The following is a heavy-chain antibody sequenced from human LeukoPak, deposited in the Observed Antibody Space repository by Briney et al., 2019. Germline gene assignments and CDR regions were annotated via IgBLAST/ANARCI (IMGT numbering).Heavy chain of an antibody. J-gene: IGHJ4*02. Sequence: SETLSLTCTVSGGSISSYYWSWIRQPPGKGLEWIGYISYSGTTNYNPSLKSRVTISVDTSKNQFSLNLTSVTATDTAVYYCATDDYWGQGTLVTVSS. CDR1: GGSISSYY. V-gene: IGHV4-59*01. CDR3: ATDDY. CDR2: ISYSGTT.